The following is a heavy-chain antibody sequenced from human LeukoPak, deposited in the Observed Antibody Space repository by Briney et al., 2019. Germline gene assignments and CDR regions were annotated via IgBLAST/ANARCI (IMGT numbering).Heavy chain of an antibody. V-gene: IGHV1-2*02. Sequence: FVMVSCKASGHTFTGYYMHWVRQAPGQGLEWMGWINPYSGGTNYAQKFQGRVTMTRDTSISTAYMELSRLRSDDTAVCYCARGGHHRGYSGYDYPDYWGQGTLVTVSS. J-gene: IGHJ4*02. D-gene: IGHD5-12*01. CDR1: GHTFTGYY. CDR2: INPYSGGT. CDR3: ARGGHHRGYSGYDYPDY.